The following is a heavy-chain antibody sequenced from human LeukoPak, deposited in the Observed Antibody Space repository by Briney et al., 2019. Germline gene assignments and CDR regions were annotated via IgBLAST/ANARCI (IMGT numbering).Heavy chain of an antibody. CDR1: GFTFSTYA. V-gene: IGHV3-69-1*01. J-gene: IGHJ4*02. Sequence: GGSLRLSCEVSGFTFSTYAMNWVRQSPGKGLEWVSTISSTGALHYADSVKGRFTISRDSAKNSLYLQMNSLRAEDTAVYYCVRDAPYSHFDCWGQGTLVTVSS. CDR3: VRDAPYSHFDC. D-gene: IGHD4-11*01. CDR2: ISSTGAL.